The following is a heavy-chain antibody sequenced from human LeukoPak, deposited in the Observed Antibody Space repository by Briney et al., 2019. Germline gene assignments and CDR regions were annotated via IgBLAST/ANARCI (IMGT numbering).Heavy chain of an antibody. V-gene: IGHV4-34*01. Sequence: SETLSLTCAVYGGSFSGYYWSWIRQPPGKGLEWIGEINHSGSTNYNPSLKSRVTISVDTSKNQFSLKLSSVTAADTAVYYCARGIGYCSSTSCYEFDYRGQGTLVTVSS. D-gene: IGHD2-2*01. J-gene: IGHJ4*02. CDR3: ARGIGYCSSTSCYEFDY. CDR2: INHSGST. CDR1: GGSFSGYY.